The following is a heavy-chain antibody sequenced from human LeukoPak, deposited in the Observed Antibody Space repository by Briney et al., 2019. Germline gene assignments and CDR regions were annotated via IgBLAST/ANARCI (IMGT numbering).Heavy chain of an antibody. J-gene: IGHJ4*02. D-gene: IGHD3-10*01. CDR2: ISYDGSNK. Sequence: GGSLRLSCAASGFAFSSYAMHWVRQAPGKGLEWVAVISYDGSNKYYADSVKGQFTISRDNSKNTLYLQMNSLRAEDTAVYYCARAMVRGVMYGGFDYWGQGTLVTVSS. V-gene: IGHV3-30*04. CDR1: GFAFSSYA. CDR3: ARAMVRGVMYGGFDY.